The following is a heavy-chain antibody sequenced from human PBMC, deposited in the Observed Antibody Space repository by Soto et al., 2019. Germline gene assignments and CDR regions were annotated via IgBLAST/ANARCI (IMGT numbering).Heavy chain of an antibody. V-gene: IGHV6-1*01. CDR3: ARDVDSHIDYYYYAMDV. D-gene: IGHD2-15*01. CDR1: GDSVSSNSVA. J-gene: IGHJ6*02. CDR2: TYYRSRWYY. Sequence: QVQLQQSGPGLVKPSQTLSLTCAISGDSVSSNSVAWNWIRQSPSRGLEWLGRTYYRSRWYYDYAVSVKSRVIISPDTSKNQFSLHLKSMTPEDTAVYYCARDVDSHIDYYYYAMDVWGLGTTVTVSS.